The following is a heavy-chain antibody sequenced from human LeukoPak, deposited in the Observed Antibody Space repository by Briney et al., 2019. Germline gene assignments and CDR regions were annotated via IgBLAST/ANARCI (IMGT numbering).Heavy chain of an antibody. CDR2: IKRKTDGGTT. D-gene: IGHD3-22*01. CDR3: TTDAPYYYDSSGYYDKDY. J-gene: IGHJ4*02. V-gene: IGHV3-15*01. Sequence: GGSLRLSCAASGFTFSNAWMSWVGQAPGKGGEWGGRIKRKTDGGTTDYAAPVKGRFTISRDDSKNTLYLQMNSLKTEDTAVYYCTTDAPYYYDSSGYYDKDYWGQGTLVTVSS. CDR1: GFTFSNAW.